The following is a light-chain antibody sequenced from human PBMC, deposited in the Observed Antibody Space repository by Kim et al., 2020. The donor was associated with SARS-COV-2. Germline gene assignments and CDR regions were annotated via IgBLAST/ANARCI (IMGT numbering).Light chain of an antibody. CDR2: EDD. CDR3: QSFDTSNVV. Sequence: NFMLTQPHSVSDTPGKKVTISCTRRRGSIASNYVQWFQQRPGSVPTTVIYEDDQRPSGVPDRFSGSIDSSSNSASLTISGLQTDDEADYYCQSFDTSNVVFGGGAQLADL. CDR1: RGSIASNY. J-gene: IGLJ2*01. V-gene: IGLV6-57*04.